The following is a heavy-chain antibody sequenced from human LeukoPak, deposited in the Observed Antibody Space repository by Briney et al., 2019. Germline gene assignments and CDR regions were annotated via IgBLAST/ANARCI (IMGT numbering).Heavy chain of an antibody. CDR1: GYTFTSYG. D-gene: IGHD4-17*01. J-gene: IGHJ4*02. CDR3: ARTLRYDYGDYVSNFVLLDY. Sequence: ASVKVSCKASGYTFTSYGISWVRQAPGQGLEWMGWISAYNGNTNYAQKLQGRVTMTTDTSTSTAYMELRSLRSDDTAVYYCARTLRYDYGDYVSNFVLLDYWGQGTLVTVSS. V-gene: IGHV1-18*01. CDR2: ISAYNGNT.